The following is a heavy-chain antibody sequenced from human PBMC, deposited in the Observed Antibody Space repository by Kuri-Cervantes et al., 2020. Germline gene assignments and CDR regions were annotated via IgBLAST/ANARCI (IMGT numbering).Heavy chain of an antibody. J-gene: IGHJ4*02. V-gene: IGHV4-59*11. CDR3: AKPSYNWNYGSGFDY. CDR2: IYYTGST. D-gene: IGHD1-7*01. Sequence: SETLSLTCTVSGGSINNHYWSWIRQPPGKGLEWIGYIYYTGSTGYNPSLKSRVTISVDTSKNQFSLKLSSVTAADTAVYYCAKPSYNWNYGSGFDYWGQGTLVTVSS. CDR1: GGSINNHY.